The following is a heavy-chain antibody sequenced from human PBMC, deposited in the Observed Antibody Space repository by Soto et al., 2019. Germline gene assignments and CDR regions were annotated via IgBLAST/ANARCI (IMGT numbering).Heavy chain of an antibody. D-gene: IGHD3-16*01. CDR3: ARGGGGLTDY. J-gene: IGHJ4*02. CDR2: INNDGSIT. V-gene: IGHV3-74*01. Sequence: EVPLVESGGGLVQPGGSLRLSCAASGLTFSDYWMHWVRQAPGKGLVWVSRINNDGSITNYADSVKGRFTTSRDNARNSRYLQMNSLRADDTAVYYCARGGGGLTDYWGQGTLVTVSS. CDR1: GLTFSDYW.